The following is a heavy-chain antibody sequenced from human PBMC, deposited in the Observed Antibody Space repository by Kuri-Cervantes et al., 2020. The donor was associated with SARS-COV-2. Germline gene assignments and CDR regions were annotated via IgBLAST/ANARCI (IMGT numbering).Heavy chain of an antibody. CDR1: GGSISSGSYY. CDR2: IYTSGST. D-gene: IGHD5-24*01. V-gene: IGHV4-61*09. CDR3: ARREMATMSFDY. J-gene: IGHJ4*02. Sequence: SETLSLTCTVSGGSISSGSYYWSWIRQPAGKGLEWIGYIYTSGSTNYNPSLKSRVIISIDTSKNQFSLKLSSVTAADTAVYYCARREMATMSFDYWGQGTLVTVSS.